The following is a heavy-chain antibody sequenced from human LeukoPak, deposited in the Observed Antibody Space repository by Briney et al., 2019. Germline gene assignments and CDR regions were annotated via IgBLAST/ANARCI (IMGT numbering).Heavy chain of an antibody. CDR1: GGSFSGYY. J-gene: IGHJ4*02. Sequence: SETLSLTCAVYGGSFSGYYWGWIRQPPGKGLEWIGSIYYSGSTYYNPSLKSRVTISVDTSKNQFSLKLSSVTAADTAVYYCVCGWFGELSFDYWGQGTLVTVSS. V-gene: IGHV4-34*01. CDR3: VCGWFGELSFDY. D-gene: IGHD3-10*01. CDR2: IYYSGST.